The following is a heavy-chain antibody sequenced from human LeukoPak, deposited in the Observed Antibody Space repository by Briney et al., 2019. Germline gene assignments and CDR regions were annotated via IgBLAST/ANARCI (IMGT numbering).Heavy chain of an antibody. J-gene: IGHJ3*02. CDR2: INHSGST. V-gene: IGHV4-34*01. D-gene: IGHD3-3*01. CDR3: ARDDDFWSGQVFDI. CDR1: GGSFSGYY. Sequence: PSETLSLTCAVYGGSFSGYYWSWIRQPPGKGLEWIGEINHSGSTNYNPSLKSRVTISVDTSKNQFSLKLSSVTAADTAVYYCARDDDFWSGQVFDIWGQGTMVTVSS.